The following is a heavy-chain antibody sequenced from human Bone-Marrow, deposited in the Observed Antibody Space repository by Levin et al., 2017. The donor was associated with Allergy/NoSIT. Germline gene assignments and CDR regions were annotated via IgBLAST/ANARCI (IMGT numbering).Heavy chain of an antibody. V-gene: IGHV3-15*01. CDR2: IKSKTDGGTT. J-gene: IGHJ4*02. CDR3: TTADGWEMATIWD. CDR1: GFTFSNAW. Sequence: GESLKISCAASGFTFSNAWMSWVRQAPGKGLEWVGRIKSKTDGGTTDYAAPVKGRFTISRDDSKNTLYLQMNSLKTEDTAVYYCTTADGWEMATIWDWGQGTLVTVSS. D-gene: IGHD5-24*01.